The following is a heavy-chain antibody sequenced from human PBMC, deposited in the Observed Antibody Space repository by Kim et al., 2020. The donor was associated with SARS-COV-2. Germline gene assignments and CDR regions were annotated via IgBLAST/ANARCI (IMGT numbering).Heavy chain of an antibody. CDR3: SSSTVGAYFDY. CDR1: GSSVRSSY. J-gene: IGHJ4*02. D-gene: IGHD1-26*01. V-gene: IGHV3-53*01. CDR2: IHDAGST. Sequence: GGSLRLSCAVSGSSVRSSYMTLVRQAPGKGLAWVSAIHDAGSTYYADSVKGRFTISRDIPKDTLYLQMNSLRAEDTAVYYCSSSTVGAYFDYRGQGSLVT.